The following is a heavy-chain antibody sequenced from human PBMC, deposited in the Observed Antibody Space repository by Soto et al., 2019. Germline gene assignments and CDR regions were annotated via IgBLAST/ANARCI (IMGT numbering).Heavy chain of an antibody. D-gene: IGHD4-4*01. CDR3: AKGRDSTLLRWQYFDN. CDR2: ISYEGRNK. V-gene: IGHV3-30*18. Sequence: QVQLVESGGDVIHSGKSLRLSCAVSGFTFSLYGMHWIRQAPGKGLEWVAFISYEGRNKYYADSVKGRFTISRDNSKNTVSLQMYSLRPEDTAVYYCAKGRDSTLLRWQYFDNWGQGTQVTVSS. J-gene: IGHJ4*02. CDR1: GFTFSLYG.